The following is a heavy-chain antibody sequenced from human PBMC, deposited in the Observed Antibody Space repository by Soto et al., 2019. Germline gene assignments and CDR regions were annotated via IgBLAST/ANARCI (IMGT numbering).Heavy chain of an antibody. CDR3: ARTSFHYDTSGYGVAWFGP. V-gene: IGHV4-61*01. J-gene: IGHJ5*02. CDR2: IYYSGST. CDR1: GGSVSSGTYY. D-gene: IGHD3-22*01. Sequence: PSETLSLTCSVSGGSVSSGTYYWSWIRQPPGKGLEWIGNIYYSGSTNYNPSLKSRVTMSVDTSKNQFSLKLTSVTAADTAIFYCARTSFHYDTSGYGVAWFGPWGQGTPVTVS.